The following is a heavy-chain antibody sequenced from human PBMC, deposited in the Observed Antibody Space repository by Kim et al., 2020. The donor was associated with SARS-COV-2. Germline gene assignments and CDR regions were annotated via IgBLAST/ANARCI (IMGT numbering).Heavy chain of an antibody. CDR3: AHTTNPITMILGAFDI. J-gene: IGHJ3*02. Sequence: SGPTLVKPTPTLTLTCTFSGFSLSTSGVGVGWIRQPPGKALEWLALIYWDDDKRYSPSLKSRLTITKDTSKNQVVLTMTNMDPVDTATYYCAHTTNPITMILGAFDIWGQGTMVTVSS. CDR1: GFSLSTSGVG. CDR2: IYWDDDK. V-gene: IGHV2-5*02. D-gene: IGHD3-22*01.